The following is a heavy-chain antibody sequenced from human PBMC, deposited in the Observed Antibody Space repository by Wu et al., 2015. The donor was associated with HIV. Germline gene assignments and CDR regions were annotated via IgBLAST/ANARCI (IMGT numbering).Heavy chain of an antibody. CDR3: ARRGTWGDRFNVIRGGLDV. CDR2: INPSTSHT. Sequence: QVQLVQSGTEVQKPGASVKVSCKASGYTFTTYDINWVRQASGQGLEWMGWINPSTSHTTYAQNFQGRVTMTRNISINTAYMELNSLRSEDTAVYYCARRGTWGDRFNVIRGGLDVWGQGTTVTVSS. V-gene: IGHV1-8*02. D-gene: IGHD1-1*01. J-gene: IGHJ6*02. CDR1: GYTFTTYD.